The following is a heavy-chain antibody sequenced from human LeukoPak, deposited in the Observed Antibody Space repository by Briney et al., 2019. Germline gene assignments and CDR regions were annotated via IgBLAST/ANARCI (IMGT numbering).Heavy chain of an antibody. CDR1: GYTFSDYG. Sequence: GSVKVSCMASGYTFSDYGIPGVRPAPGQGVEWVGCISAYNGDTNYAQKLQGSVTMTTDTSTSTAYMELRSLRSDDTAVYYCARSAGYCSSTSCYYDFDYWGQGTLVTVSS. D-gene: IGHD2-2*01. J-gene: IGHJ4*02. V-gene: IGHV1-18*01. CDR2: ISAYNGDT. CDR3: ARSAGYCSSTSCYYDFDY.